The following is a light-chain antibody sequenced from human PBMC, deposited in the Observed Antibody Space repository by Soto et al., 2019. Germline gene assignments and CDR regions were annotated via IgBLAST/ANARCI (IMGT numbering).Light chain of an antibody. Sequence: EIVMTQSPATLSVSPGERATLSFMASQSVNSNLAWYQQKPGQAPRLLIYGISTRATGVPDRFSGSGSGTDFTLTISRLEPEDFAVYYCEQYGSSPRTFGQGTKVDIK. CDR3: EQYGSSPRT. CDR1: QSVNSN. V-gene: IGKV3-20*01. CDR2: GIS. J-gene: IGKJ1*01.